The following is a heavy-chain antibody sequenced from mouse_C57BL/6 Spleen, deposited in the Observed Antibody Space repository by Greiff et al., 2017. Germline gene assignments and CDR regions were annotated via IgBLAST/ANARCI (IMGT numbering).Heavy chain of an antibody. D-gene: IGHD2-5*01. J-gene: IGHJ3*01. CDR1: GYAFSSYW. CDR3: ARDGYYSNYVSFAY. CDR2: IYPGDGDT. V-gene: IGHV1-80*01. Sequence: QVQLQQSGAELVKPGASVKISCKASGYAFSSYWMNWVKQRPGKGLEWIGQIYPGDGDTNYNGKFKGKATLTADKSSSTAYMQLSSLTSEDSAVYFCARDGYYSNYVSFAYWGQGTLVTVSA.